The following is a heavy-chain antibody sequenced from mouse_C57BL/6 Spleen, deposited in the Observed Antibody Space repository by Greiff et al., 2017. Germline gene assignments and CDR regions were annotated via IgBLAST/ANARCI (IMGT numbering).Heavy chain of an antibody. V-gene: IGHV1-50*01. J-gene: IGHJ3*01. CDR1: GYTFTSYW. D-gene: IGHD2-4*01. CDR3: ARRGDPIYYDYGFAY. CDR2: IDPSDSYT. Sequence: QVQLKESGAELVKPGASVKLSCKASGYTFTSYWMQWVKQRPGQGLEWIGEIDPSDSYTNYNQKFKGKATLTVDTSSSTAYMQLSSLTSGDSAVYYCARRGDPIYYDYGFAYWGQGTLVTVSA.